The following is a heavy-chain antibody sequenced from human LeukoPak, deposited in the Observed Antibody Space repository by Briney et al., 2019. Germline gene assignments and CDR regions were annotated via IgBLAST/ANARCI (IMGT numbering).Heavy chain of an antibody. CDR3: ASLLPHYDYVWGSPYGMDV. J-gene: IGHJ6*02. Sequence: PGGSLRLSCAASGFTFSSYEMNWVRQAPGKGLGWVSYISSSGSTIYYADSVKGRFTISRDNAKNSLYLQMNSLRAEDTAVYYCASLLPHYDYVWGSPYGMDVWGQGTTVTVSS. CDR1: GFTFSSYE. V-gene: IGHV3-48*03. CDR2: ISSSGSTI. D-gene: IGHD3-16*01.